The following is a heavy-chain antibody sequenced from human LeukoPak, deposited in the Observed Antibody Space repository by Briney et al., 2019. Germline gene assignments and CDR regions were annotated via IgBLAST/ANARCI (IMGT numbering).Heavy chain of an antibody. V-gene: IGHV4-34*01. CDR2: INHSGST. CDR1: GGSFSGYY. D-gene: IGHD3-3*01. J-gene: IGHJ4*02. Sequence: SETLSLTCAVYGGSFSGYYWSWIRQPPGKGLEWIGEINHSGSTNYNPSLKSRVTISVDTSKNQFSLKLSSVTAADTAVYYCARDPDDFWSGYSDYWGQGTLVTVSS. CDR3: ARDPDDFWSGYSDY.